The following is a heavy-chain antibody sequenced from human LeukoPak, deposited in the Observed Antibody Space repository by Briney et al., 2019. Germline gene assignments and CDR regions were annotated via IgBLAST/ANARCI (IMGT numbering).Heavy chain of an antibody. V-gene: IGHV3-20*04. D-gene: IGHD5-18*01. CDR3: ARDLVGYSYGYDAFDI. CDR2: INWNGGST. J-gene: IGHJ3*02. CDR1: GFTFDDYG. Sequence: GGSLRLSCAASGFTFDDYGMSWVRQAPGKGLEWVSGINWNGGSTGYADSVKGRFTISRGNAKNSLYLQMNSLRAEDTALYYCARDLVGYSYGYDAFDIWGQGTMVTVSS.